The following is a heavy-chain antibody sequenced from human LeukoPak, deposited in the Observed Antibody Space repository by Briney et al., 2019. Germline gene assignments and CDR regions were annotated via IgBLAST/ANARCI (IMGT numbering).Heavy chain of an antibody. CDR2: IWYDGSNK. CDR3: ARGDYYDSSGYSQYFQH. CDR1: GFTFSNYG. J-gene: IGHJ1*01. V-gene: IGHV3-33*01. Sequence: GRSLRLSCAASGFTFSNYGMHWVRQAPGKGLEWVAAIWYDGSNKYYAGSVKGRFTISRDNSKNTLYLQMNSLRAEDTAVYYCARGDYYDSSGYSQYFQHWGQGNLVTVSS. D-gene: IGHD3-22*01.